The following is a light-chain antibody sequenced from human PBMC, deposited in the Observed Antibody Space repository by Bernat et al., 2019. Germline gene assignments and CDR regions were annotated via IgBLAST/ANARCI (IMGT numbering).Light chain of an antibody. Sequence: PSVFVSPGATAIFTCSGDKLGDKYVCWCRQKPGQAPVLVIYEDHKRPSGIPERFPGSNSGNTATLTISGTQALDEADYSCQVWDSTAWVFGGGTRLTVL. J-gene: IGLJ3*02. CDR1: KLGDKY. V-gene: IGLV3-1*01. CDR2: EDH. CDR3: QVWDSTAWV.